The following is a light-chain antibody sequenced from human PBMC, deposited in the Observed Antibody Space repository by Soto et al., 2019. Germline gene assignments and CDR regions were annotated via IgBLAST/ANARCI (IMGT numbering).Light chain of an antibody. CDR2: EVN. Sequence: QSVLTQPASVSGSPGQSITISCTGTSSGVGNYNFVSWYLQHPGKAPKLMIFEVNKRSSGVPNRFSGSKSGNTASLTISGLQAEDEADYYCCSYAKSGALLFGGGTKVTVL. CDR1: SSGVGNYNF. CDR3: CSYAKSGALL. V-gene: IGLV2-23*01. J-gene: IGLJ2*01.